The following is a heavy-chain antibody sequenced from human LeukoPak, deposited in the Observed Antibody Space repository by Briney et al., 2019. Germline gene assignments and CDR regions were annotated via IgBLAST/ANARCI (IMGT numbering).Heavy chain of an antibody. CDR1: GFTFNNHW. D-gene: IGHD1-1*01. V-gene: IGHV3-74*01. CDR2: INNDGSSA. Sequence: GGSLRLSCAASGFTFNNHWIHWVRQVPGKGLVWVSRINNDGSSASYVDSVKGRFTISRDNAKNTLFLQMNSLRAEDTAVYYCARRGTGHGMDVWGQGTTVIVSS. CDR3: ARRGTGHGMDV. J-gene: IGHJ6*02.